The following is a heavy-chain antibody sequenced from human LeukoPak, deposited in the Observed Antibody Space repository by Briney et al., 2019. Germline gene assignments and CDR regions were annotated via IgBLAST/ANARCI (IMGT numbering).Heavy chain of an antibody. CDR2: ISWNSGSI. D-gene: IGHD3-10*01. CDR3: AKENYYATSGMDV. CDR1: GFTFDDYA. J-gene: IGHJ6*02. V-gene: IGHV3-9*01. Sequence: PGGSLRLCCAASGFTFDDYAMHWDRQAPGKGLEWVSGISWNSGSIGYADSVKGRFTISRDNAKNSLYLQMNSLRAEDTALYYCAKENYYATSGMDVWGQGTTVTVSS.